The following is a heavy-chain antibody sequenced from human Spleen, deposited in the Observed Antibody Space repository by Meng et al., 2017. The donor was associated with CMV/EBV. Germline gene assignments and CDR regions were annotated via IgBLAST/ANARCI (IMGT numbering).Heavy chain of an antibody. Sequence: GSLRLSCSVSGGSISSSGYYWGWIRQPPGKGLEWIGSIYYSGSTYYNPSLKSRVTISVDTSKNQFSLKLSSVTAADTAVYYCARTRLDIAFDIWGQGTMVTVSS. V-gene: IGHV4-39*07. D-gene: IGHD2-2*03. CDR1: GGSISSSGYY. J-gene: IGHJ3*02. CDR2: IYYSGST. CDR3: ARTRLDIAFDI.